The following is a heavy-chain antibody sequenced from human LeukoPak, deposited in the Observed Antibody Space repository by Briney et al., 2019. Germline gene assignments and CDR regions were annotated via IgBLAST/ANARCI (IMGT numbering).Heavy chain of an antibody. V-gene: IGHV1-24*01. CDR1: GYTLTELS. Sequence: GASVKVSCRVSGYTLTELSMHGVRQAPGKGLEWMGGFDPEDGETIYAQELQGRVTMTEDTSTDTAYMELSSLRSEDTAVYYCATVSTRDSYVDYFDYWGQGTLVTVSS. J-gene: IGHJ4*02. CDR2: FDPEDGET. CDR3: ATVSTRDSYVDYFDY. D-gene: IGHD5-18*01.